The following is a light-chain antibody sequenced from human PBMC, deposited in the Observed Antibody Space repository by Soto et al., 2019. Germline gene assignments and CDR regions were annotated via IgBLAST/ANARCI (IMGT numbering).Light chain of an antibody. V-gene: IGKV3-15*01. CDR1: QSVSSN. CDR2: GAS. CDR3: QQYNNWPRT. Sequence: EIVMTQSPATLSVSPGERATLSCRASQSVSSNLAWYQQKPGQAPRLLIYGASTRATGIPARFSGSGSGTEFTLTISSLQYEDFAVYYCQQYNNWPRTFGQGPKVEIK. J-gene: IGKJ1*01.